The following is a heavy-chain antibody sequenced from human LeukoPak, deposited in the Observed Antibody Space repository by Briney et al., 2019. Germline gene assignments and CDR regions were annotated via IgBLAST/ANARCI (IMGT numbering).Heavy chain of an antibody. J-gene: IGHJ4*02. D-gene: IGHD1-26*01. Sequence: PGGSLRLSCAASGFNFSTFTINWVRQPPGKGLEWVAYLNGASTAIYYADSVKGRFTISRDNAKNSLYLQMNSLRAEDTAVYYCARDRLGSSGSYSYYFDYWGQGTLVTVSS. CDR1: GFNFSTFT. CDR3: ARDRLGSSGSYSYYFDY. V-gene: IGHV3-48*04. CDR2: LNGASTAI.